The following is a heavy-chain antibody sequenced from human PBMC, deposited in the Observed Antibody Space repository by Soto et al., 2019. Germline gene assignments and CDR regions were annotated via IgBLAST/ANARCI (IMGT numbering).Heavy chain of an antibody. CDR3: ARSRRNYFDP. V-gene: IGHV4-59*01. J-gene: IGHJ5*02. CDR1: GGSISVYY. Sequence: PSETLSLTCTVSGGSISVYYWSWIRQSPGKGLEWIGYISYSGTTKYNPSLKSRVTISVDTSKNQFSLKLSSVTAADTAVYYCARSRRNYFDPWCQGTLVKSPQ. CDR2: ISYSGTT.